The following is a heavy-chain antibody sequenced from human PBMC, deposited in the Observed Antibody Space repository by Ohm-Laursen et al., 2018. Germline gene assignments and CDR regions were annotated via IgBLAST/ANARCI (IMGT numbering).Heavy chain of an antibody. J-gene: IGHJ4*02. CDR2: ISGSGGTA. CDR3: SKNWNTAMVFLDY. Sequence: SLRLSCAASGFTFTSYAMSWVRQAPGKGLEWVSAISGSGGTAYYADSVKGRFTISRDNSKNTLYLQMNILRAEDTAVYFCSKNWNTAMVFLDYWGQGTLVTVSS. V-gene: IGHV3-23*01. CDR1: GFTFTSYA. D-gene: IGHD5-18*01.